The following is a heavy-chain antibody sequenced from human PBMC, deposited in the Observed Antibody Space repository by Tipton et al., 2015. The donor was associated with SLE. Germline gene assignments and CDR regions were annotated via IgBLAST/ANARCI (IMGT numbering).Heavy chain of an antibody. CDR2: IYHDGRT. J-gene: IGHJ3*02. CDR3: ARRTTRSSGYFGAFDI. CDR1: GNVISRGYF. Sequence: TLSLTCGVSGNVISRGYFWGWIRQSPGKGLEWIGSIYHDGRTYYNPSLKSRVTISVDTSKNQFSLKLSSVTAAETAVYYCARRTTRSSGYFGAFDIWGQGTMVTVSS. V-gene: IGHV4-38-2*01. D-gene: IGHD3-22*01.